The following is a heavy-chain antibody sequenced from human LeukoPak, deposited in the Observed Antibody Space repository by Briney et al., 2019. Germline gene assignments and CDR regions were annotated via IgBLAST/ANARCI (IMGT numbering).Heavy chain of an antibody. V-gene: IGHV3-30*04. Sequence: PGRSLRLSCAASGFTFSSYAMHWVRQAPGKGLEWVAVISYDGSNKYYADSVKGRFTISRDNSKTTLYLQMNSLRAEDAAVYYCARWGSGKGDYGMDVCGQGDTVT. J-gene: IGHJ6*02. CDR1: GFTFSSYA. CDR2: ISYDGSNK. CDR3: ARWGSGKGDYGMDV. D-gene: IGHD3-10*01.